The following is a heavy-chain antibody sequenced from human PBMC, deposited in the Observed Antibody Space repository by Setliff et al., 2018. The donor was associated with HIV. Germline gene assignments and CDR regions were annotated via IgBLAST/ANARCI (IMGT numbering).Heavy chain of an antibody. CDR3: AREGVSLWFGELPGSYYMDV. D-gene: IGHD3-10*01. V-gene: IGHV1-69*13. Sequence: SVKVSCKASGGTFSSYAISWVRQAPGQGLERMGGIIPIFGTANYAQKSQGRVTITADESTSTAYMELSSLRSEDTAVYYCAREGVSLWFGELPGSYYMDVWGKGTTVTVSS. CDR2: IIPIFGTA. CDR1: GGTFSSYA. J-gene: IGHJ6*03.